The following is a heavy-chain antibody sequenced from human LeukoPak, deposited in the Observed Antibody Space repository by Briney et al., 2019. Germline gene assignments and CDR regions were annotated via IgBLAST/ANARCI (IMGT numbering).Heavy chain of an antibody. CDR3: ARVPRPRDPTSSAAHQPFDY. D-gene: IGHD2-2*01. CDR1: GGTFSSYA. V-gene: IGHV1-2*02. J-gene: IGHJ4*02. Sequence: GASVKVSCKASGGTFSSYAISWVRQAPGQGLEWMGWIIPKGGGTKYAQKFQDRVTMTRDTSINTAYMELSGLRPDDTAVYYCARVPRPRDPTSSAAHQPFDYWGQGTLVIVSS. CDR2: IIPKGGGT.